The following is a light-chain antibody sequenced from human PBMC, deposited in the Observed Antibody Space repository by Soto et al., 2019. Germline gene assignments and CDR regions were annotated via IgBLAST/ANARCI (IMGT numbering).Light chain of an antibody. J-gene: IGKJ5*01. Sequence: EIVLTQYPGTLSLSPGERATMFCRASQSFSSSYLAWYQQKPGQAPRLLISGASSRATGIPDRFSGSGSGTDFTLTISRLEPEDFALYYCQQYGSSPITFGQGTRLEIK. CDR3: QQYGSSPIT. V-gene: IGKV3-20*01. CDR1: QSFSSSY. CDR2: GAS.